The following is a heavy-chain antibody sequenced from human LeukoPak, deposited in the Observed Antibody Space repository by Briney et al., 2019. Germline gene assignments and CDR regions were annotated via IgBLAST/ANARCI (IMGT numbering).Heavy chain of an antibody. D-gene: IGHD3-10*01. Sequence: GGSLRLSCAASGFIFNNYAMHWVRQAPGKGLEWVSTIDGSGITTFYADSVKGRFTISRDNAKNSLYLQMNSLRAEDTGVYYCAREGSITMVRGVNYFDSWGQGTLVTVSS. CDR1: GFIFNNYA. CDR2: IDGSGITT. CDR3: AREGSITMVRGVNYFDS. V-gene: IGHV3-23*01. J-gene: IGHJ4*02.